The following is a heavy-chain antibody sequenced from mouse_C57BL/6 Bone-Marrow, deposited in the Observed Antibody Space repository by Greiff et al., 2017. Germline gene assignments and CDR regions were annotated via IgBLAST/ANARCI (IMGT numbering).Heavy chain of an antibody. V-gene: IGHV10-1*01. CDR2: IRSKSNNYAT. J-gene: IGHJ2*01. Sequence: EVQGVEPGGGLVQPKGSLKLSCAASGFSFNTYAMNWVRQAPGKGLEWVARIRSKSNNYATYYADSVKDRFTISRDDSESMLYLQMNNLKTEATALYYRVRQTAVVFDYWGQGTTLTVSS. D-gene: IGHD1-1*01. CDR1: GFSFNTYA. CDR3: VRQTAVVFDY.